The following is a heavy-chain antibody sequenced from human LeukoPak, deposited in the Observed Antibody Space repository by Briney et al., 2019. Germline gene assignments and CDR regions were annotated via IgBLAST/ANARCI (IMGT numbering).Heavy chain of an antibody. V-gene: IGHV4-39*01. J-gene: IGHJ4*02. CDR3: ARLPYDILTGYYTYYFDY. CDR1: GGSISTSSYY. Sequence: SETLSLTCTVSGGSISTSSYYWDWIRQPPGKGLEWIGSIYFSGSTYYNPSLKSRVTISVDTSKNQFSLKLSSVTAADTAVYYCARLPYDILTGYYTYYFDYWGQGTLVTVSS. D-gene: IGHD3-9*01. CDR2: IYFSGST.